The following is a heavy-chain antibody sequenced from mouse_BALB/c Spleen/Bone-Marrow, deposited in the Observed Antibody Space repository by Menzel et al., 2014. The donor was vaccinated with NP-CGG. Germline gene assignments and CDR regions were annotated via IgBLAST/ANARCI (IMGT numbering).Heavy chain of an antibody. D-gene: IGHD3-3*01. J-gene: IGHJ4*01. CDR3: ARHRDAMDY. CDR2: ISSGGSYT. CDR1: GFTFSSYG. V-gene: IGHV5-6*01. Sequence: EVKLVESGGDLVKPGGSLKLSCAASGFTFSSYGMSWVRRTPDKRLEWVATISSGGSYTYYPDSVKGRFTISRNSAKNTLYLQMSSLKSEDTAMYYCARHRDAMDYWGQGTSATVSS.